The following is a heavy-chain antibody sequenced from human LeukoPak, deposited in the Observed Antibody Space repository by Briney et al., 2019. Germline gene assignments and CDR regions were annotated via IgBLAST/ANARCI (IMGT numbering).Heavy chain of an antibody. CDR1: GGSISSYY. Sequence: TSETLSLTCTVSGGSISSYYWSWIRQPPGKGLEWIGYIYYSGSTNYNPSLKSRVTISVDTSKNQFSLKLSSVTAADTAVYYCARDSRNYGSSMDVWGQGTTVTVSS. CDR3: ARDSRNYGSSMDV. CDR2: IYYSGST. V-gene: IGHV4-59*01. J-gene: IGHJ6*02. D-gene: IGHD1-7*01.